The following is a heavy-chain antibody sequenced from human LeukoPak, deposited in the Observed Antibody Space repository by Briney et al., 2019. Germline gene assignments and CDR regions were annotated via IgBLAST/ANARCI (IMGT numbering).Heavy chain of an antibody. Sequence: ASVKVSCKASGYTFTSYGISWVRQAPGQGLEWMGWISAYNGNTNYAQKLQGRVTITTDTSTSTAYMQLRSLRSDDTAVYYCASDPPFLGPQLLWFGAPDAFDIWGQGTMVTVSS. CDR2: ISAYNGNT. J-gene: IGHJ3*02. CDR1: GYTFTSYG. V-gene: IGHV1-18*01. CDR3: ASDPPFLGPQLLWFGAPDAFDI. D-gene: IGHD3-10*01.